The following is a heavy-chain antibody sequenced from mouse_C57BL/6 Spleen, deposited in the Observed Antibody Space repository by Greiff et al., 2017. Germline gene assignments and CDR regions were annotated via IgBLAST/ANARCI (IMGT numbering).Heavy chain of an antibody. CDR1: GYSFTSYY. V-gene: IGHV1-66*01. Sequence: QVQLQQSGPELVKPGASVKISCKASGYSFTSYYIHWVKQRPGQGLEWIGWIYPGSGNTKYHEKFKGKATLTADTSSSTAYMQLSSLTSEDSAVYYCARPGDDDGAYFDYWGQGTTLTVSS. CDR3: ARPGDDDGAYFDY. CDR2: IYPGSGNT. D-gene: IGHD2-4*01. J-gene: IGHJ2*01.